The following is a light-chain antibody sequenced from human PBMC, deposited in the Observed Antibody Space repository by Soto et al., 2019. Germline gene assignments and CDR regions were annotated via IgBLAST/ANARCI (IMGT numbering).Light chain of an antibody. CDR3: SSYTRSSIL. CDR1: SSDIGSYNY. V-gene: IGLV2-14*01. Sequence: QSALTQPASVSGSPGQSLTISCAGTSSDIGSYNYVSWYQQHPGKAPKLMIYDVSNRPSGVSNRFSGSKSGNTASLTISGLQAEDEADYYCSSYTRSSILFGGGTKLTVL. J-gene: IGLJ2*01. CDR2: DVS.